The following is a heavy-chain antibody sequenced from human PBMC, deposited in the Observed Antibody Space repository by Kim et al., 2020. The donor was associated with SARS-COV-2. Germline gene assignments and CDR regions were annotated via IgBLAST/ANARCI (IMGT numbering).Heavy chain of an antibody. V-gene: IGHV3-9*01. Sequence: YADSVKCRFTISREHSQRSLFLQMNSLRNKDTALYFCVKSMVREQYGMDAWGQGTMVTVSS. J-gene: IGHJ6*02. CDR3: VKSMVREQYGMDA. D-gene: IGHD3-10*01.